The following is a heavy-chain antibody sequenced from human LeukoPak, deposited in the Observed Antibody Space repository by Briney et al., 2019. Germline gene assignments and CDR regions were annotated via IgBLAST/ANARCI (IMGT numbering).Heavy chain of an antibody. CDR2: ISYDGSNK. Sequence: GGSLRLSCAASGFTFSSYAMHWVRQVPGKGLEWVAVISYDGSNKYYADSVKGRFTISRDNSKNTLYLQMNSLRAEDTAVYYCARDTHSGYDYFDYWGQGTLVTVSS. CDR3: ARDTHSGYDYFDY. CDR1: GFTFSSYA. V-gene: IGHV3-30-3*01. J-gene: IGHJ4*02. D-gene: IGHD5-12*01.